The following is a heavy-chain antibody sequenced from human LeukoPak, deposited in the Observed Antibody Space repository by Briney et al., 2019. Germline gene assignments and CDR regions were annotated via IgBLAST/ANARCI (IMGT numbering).Heavy chain of an antibody. D-gene: IGHD5-12*01. CDR3: ARGGCRDSGYDCRPFYYYYMDV. CDR1: GGSISSGGYS. J-gene: IGHJ6*03. Sequence: PSQTLSLSCAVSGGSISSGGYSWSWIRQPPGKGLEWIGYIYHSGSTYYNPSLKSRVTISVDRSKNQFSLKLSSVTAADTAVYYCARGGCRDSGYDCRPFYYYYMDVWGKGTTVTVSS. V-gene: IGHV4-30-2*01. CDR2: IYHSGST.